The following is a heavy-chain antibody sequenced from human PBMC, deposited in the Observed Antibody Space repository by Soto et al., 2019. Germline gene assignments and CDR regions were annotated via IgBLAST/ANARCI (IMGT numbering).Heavy chain of an antibody. CDR3: ARDGPPTTTAVGPVYTMDV. D-gene: IGHD6-19*01. V-gene: IGHV1-46*01. CDR2: INPSGGRT. CDR1: GYTFTSNQ. Sequence: QMQLVQSGAEVKKPGASVKVSCQASGYTFTSNQMHWVRQAPGQGLEWMGMINPSGGRTTYAQRFPGRVMITRDTSKSTIYMELSSLRSEDTAMYYCARDGPPTTTAVGPVYTMDVWGQVTTVTVS. J-gene: IGHJ6*02.